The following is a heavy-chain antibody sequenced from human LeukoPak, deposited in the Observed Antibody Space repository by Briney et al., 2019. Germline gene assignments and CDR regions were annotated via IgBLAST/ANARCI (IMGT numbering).Heavy chain of an antibody. Sequence: QPGRSLRLSCAASGFTFSDYGMHWVRQAPGKGLEWVAVISYDGSTKYYADSVKGRFTISRDNSKNTLYLQMNSLRAEDTAVYYCARRITMVRGGSWFDPWGQGTLVTVSS. CDR3: ARRITMVRGGSWFDP. D-gene: IGHD3-10*01. V-gene: IGHV3-30*03. CDR2: ISYDGSTK. CDR1: GFTFSDYG. J-gene: IGHJ5*02.